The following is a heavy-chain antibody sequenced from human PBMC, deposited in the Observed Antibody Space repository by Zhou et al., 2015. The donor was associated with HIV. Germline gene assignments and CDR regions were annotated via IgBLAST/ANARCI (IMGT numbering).Heavy chain of an antibody. CDR1: RDTFNNYP. Sequence: QVQLVQSGAEVKKPGSSVKVSCTGPRDTFNNYPISWVRQAPGQGLEWMGGIIPIFGKPIYAEKFQDRVAIEADESTSTVYMEMSGLTSEDTAVYYCARDGSGGSGFYFDNWGQGTLVTVSS. D-gene: IGHD3-10*01. CDR2: IIPIFGKP. V-gene: IGHV1-69*01. CDR3: ARDGSGGSGFYFDN. J-gene: IGHJ4*02.